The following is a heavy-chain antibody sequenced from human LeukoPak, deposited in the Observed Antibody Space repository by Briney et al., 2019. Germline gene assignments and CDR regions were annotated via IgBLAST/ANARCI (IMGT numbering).Heavy chain of an antibody. V-gene: IGHV4-59*08. CDR3: ARFYCSGGSCYFGY. J-gene: IGHJ4*02. CDR1: GGSISSYY. CDR2: IYYSGST. D-gene: IGHD2-15*01. Sequence: SETLSLTCTVSGGSISSYYWSWIRQPPGKGLEWIGYIYYSGSTNYNPSLKSRVTISVDTSKNQFSLELSSVTAADTAVYYCARFYCSGGSCYFGYWGQGTLVTVSS.